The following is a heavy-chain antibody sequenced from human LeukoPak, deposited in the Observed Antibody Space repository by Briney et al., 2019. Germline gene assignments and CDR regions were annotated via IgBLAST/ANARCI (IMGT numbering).Heavy chain of an antibody. V-gene: IGHV4-39*01. CDR2: IYYSGST. J-gene: IGHJ5*02. Sequence: SETLSLTCTVSGGSISSSSYHWGWIRQPPGKGLEWIGSIYYSGSTYYNPSLKSRVTISVDTSKNQFSLKLSSVTAADTAVYYCARHYDSSRSLFDPWGQGTLVTVSS. D-gene: IGHD3-22*01. CDR1: GGSISSSSYH. CDR3: ARHYDSSRSLFDP.